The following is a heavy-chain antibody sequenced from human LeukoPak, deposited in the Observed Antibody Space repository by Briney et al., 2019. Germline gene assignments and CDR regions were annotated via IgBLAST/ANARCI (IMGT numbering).Heavy chain of an antibody. V-gene: IGHV3-23*01. CDR2: LSGGGGST. D-gene: IGHD6-6*01. J-gene: IGHJ4*02. CDR1: TFTFSNYW. Sequence: QAGGSLRLSCAASTFTFSNYWMSWVRQAQGKGLEWVSALSGGGGSTYYADSVKGRFTISRDNSKNTLYLEMSSLRAEDTATYYCAKGSAAARPYYFDYWGQGTLATVSS. CDR3: AKGSAAARPYYFDY.